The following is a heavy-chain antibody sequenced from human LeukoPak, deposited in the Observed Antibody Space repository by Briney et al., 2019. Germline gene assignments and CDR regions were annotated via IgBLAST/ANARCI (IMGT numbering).Heavy chain of an antibody. V-gene: IGHV4-59*01. J-gene: IGHJ4*02. CDR2: IYYSRST. Sequence: SETLSLTCTVSGGSISSYYWSWIRQPPGKGLEWIGYIYYSRSTNYNPSLKSRVIISVDTSKNQFSLKLSSVTAADTAVYYCARNTGFFDYWGQGTLVTVSS. CDR1: GGSISSYY. CDR3: ARNTGFFDY.